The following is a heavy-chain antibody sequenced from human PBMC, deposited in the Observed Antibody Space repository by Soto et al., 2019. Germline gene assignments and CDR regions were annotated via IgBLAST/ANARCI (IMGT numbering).Heavy chain of an antibody. V-gene: IGHV3-23*01. D-gene: IGHD5-12*01. CDR1: GFTFSSYA. CDR2: ISGSGGST. Sequence: GGSLRLSCAASGFTFSSYAMSWVRQAPGKGLEWVSAISGSGGSTYYADSVKGRFTISRDNSKNTLYLQMNSLRAEDTAIYYCAKEPFFIVATIGGDYWGQGTLVTVSS. J-gene: IGHJ4*02. CDR3: AKEPFFIVATIGGDY.